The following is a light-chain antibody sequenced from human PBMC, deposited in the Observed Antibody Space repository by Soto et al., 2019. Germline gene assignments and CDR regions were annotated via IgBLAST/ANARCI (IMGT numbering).Light chain of an antibody. J-gene: IGLJ1*01. CDR3: AAWDDSLNGPFYV. CDR2: DVA. CDR1: SRDVGGYNS. V-gene: IGLV2-11*01. Sequence: QLVLTQPRSVSGSPGQSVTISCTGTSRDVGGYNSVSWYRQHPGKAPQLIIYDVAQRPSGVPDRFSGSKSGTSASLAISGLQSEDEADYYCAAWDDSLNGPFYVFGTGTKLTVL.